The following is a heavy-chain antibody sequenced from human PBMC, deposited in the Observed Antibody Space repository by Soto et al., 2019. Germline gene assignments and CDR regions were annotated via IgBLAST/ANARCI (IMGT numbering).Heavy chain of an antibody. J-gene: IGHJ4*02. CDR1: GFTFSSYA. V-gene: IGHV3-30-3*01. D-gene: IGHD2-21*02. CDR3: ARTFYPMAYCGGDCYSSYFDY. Sequence: QVQLVESGGGVVQPGRSLRLSCAASGFTFSSYAMHWVRQAPGKGLEWVAVISYDGSNKYYADSVKGRFTISRDNSKNTLYLQMNSLRAEDTAVYYCARTFYPMAYCGGDCYSSYFDYWGQGTLVTVSS. CDR2: ISYDGSNK.